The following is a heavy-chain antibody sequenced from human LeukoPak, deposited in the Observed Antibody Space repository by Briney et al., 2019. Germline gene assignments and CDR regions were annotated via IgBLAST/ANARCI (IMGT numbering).Heavy chain of an antibody. V-gene: IGHV5-51*01. J-gene: IGHJ6*02. Sequence: GESLKISCKGSGYRFSNYWIGWVRQMPGKGLEWMGIIYGDDSDTRYSPSFQGHVTISADKSISTAYLQWSSLKASDTAIYYCARYRRMHVGKSDYFYGMDVWGQGTTVTVSS. CDR3: ARYRRMHVGKSDYFYGMDV. D-gene: IGHD2-8*01. CDR1: GYRFSNYW. CDR2: IYGDDSDT.